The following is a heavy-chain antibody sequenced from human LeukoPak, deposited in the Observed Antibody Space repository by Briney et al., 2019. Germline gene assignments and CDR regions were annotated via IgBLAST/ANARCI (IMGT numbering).Heavy chain of an antibody. J-gene: IGHJ4*02. V-gene: IGHV3-30*18. CDR1: RFTFSSYG. Sequence: GRCLRLSCAASRFTFSSYGMHWVRQAPGKGLEWVAVISYDGSDKYYADYVKGRFTISRDNSKNSLYLQMNSLRAEDTAVYYCAKDPRPWGLSHEDYYGGSGIKWGQGTLVTVSP. CDR2: ISYDGSDK. CDR3: AKDPRPWGLSHEDYYGGSGIK. D-gene: IGHD3-22*01.